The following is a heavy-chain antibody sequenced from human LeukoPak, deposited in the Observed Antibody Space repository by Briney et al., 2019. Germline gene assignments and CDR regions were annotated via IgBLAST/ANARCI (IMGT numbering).Heavy chain of an antibody. CDR1: GGTFSSYA. D-gene: IGHD5-18*01. CDR2: IIPIFGIA. CDR3: ARVDTAMVRGDYYYGMDV. V-gene: IGHV1-69*04. J-gene: IGHJ6*04. Sequence: GASVKVSCKASGGTFSSYAISWVRQAPGQGLEWMGRIIPIFGIANYAQKFQGRVTITADKSTSTAYMELSSLRSEDTAVYYCARVDTAMVRGDYYYGMDVWGKGTTVTVSS.